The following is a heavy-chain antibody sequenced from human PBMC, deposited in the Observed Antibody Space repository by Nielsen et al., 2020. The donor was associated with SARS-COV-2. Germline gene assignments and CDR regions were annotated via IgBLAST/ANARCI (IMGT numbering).Heavy chain of an antibody. V-gene: IGHV3-48*03. J-gene: IGHJ3*02. D-gene: IGHD3-22*01. Sequence: GESLKISCAAPGFTFSSYEMNWVRQAPGKGLEWVSYISSSGSTIYYADSVKGRFTISRDNAKNSLYLQMNSLRAEDTAVYYCAREDYYDSSGYYQNSDAFDIWGQGTMVTVSS. CDR1: GFTFSSYE. CDR2: ISSSGSTI. CDR3: AREDYYDSSGYYQNSDAFDI.